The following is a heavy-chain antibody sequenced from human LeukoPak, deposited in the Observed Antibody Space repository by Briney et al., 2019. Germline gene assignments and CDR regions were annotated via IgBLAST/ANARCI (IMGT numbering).Heavy chain of an antibody. D-gene: IGHD5-24*01. CDR3: ARDRAVKARIGGMDV. CDR2: ISESSSHT. Sequence: PGGSLTLSCGASGFTFSGYSMNWVRQAPGKGLEWVSYISESSSHTYNADSVKGRFTISRDNAKNSLYLQMNSLRVEDTGIYYCARDRAVKARIGGMDVWGQGTTVIVSS. J-gene: IGHJ6*02. CDR1: GFTFSGYS. V-gene: IGHV3-21*06.